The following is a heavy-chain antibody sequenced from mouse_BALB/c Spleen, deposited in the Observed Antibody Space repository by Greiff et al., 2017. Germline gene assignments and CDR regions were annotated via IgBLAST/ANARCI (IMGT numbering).Heavy chain of an antibody. CDR1: GFTFSSYA. Sequence: EVQLQESGGGLVKPGGSLKLSCAASGFTFSSYAMSWVRQTPEKRLEWVASISSGGSTYYPDSVKGRFTISRDNARNILYLQMSSLRSEDTAMYYCARGGATAPYYYAMDYWGQGTSVTVSS. CDR2: ISSGGST. J-gene: IGHJ4*01. CDR3: ARGGATAPYYYAMDY. D-gene: IGHD1-2*01. V-gene: IGHV5-6-5*01.